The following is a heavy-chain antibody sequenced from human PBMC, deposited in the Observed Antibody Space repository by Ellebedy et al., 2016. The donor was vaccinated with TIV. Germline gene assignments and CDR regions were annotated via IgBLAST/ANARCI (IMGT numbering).Heavy chain of an antibody. J-gene: IGHJ4*02. Sequence: GESLKISCAASGFTFSTYWMNWVRQAPGKGLEWVANIKQDGTDQNYVDSVRGRFTISRDNTKKSLYLHLSGLRAEDAAMYYCAKDYRGSDPLFDSWGQGTLVTVSS. CDR2: IKQDGTDQ. CDR1: GFTFSTYW. V-gene: IGHV3-7*03. D-gene: IGHD1-26*01. CDR3: AKDYRGSDPLFDS.